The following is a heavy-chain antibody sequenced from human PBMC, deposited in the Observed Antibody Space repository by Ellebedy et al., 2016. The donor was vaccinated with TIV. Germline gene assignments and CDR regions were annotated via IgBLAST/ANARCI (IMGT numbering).Heavy chain of an antibody. CDR2: ISGGASSI. Sequence: PGGSLRLSCTASGFPFSNYGMNWVRQAPGKGLEWVAYISGGASSIYYADSVRGRFTVSRDNAKNSLYLQMNSLRVEDTAVYYCASRLLEWLSWGQGTLVTVSS. D-gene: IGHD3-3*01. CDR3: ASRLLEWLS. CDR1: GFPFSNYG. V-gene: IGHV3-48*01. J-gene: IGHJ4*02.